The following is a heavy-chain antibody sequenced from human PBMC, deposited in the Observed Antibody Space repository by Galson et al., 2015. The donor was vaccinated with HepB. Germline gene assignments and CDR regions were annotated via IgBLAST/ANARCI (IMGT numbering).Heavy chain of an antibody. D-gene: IGHD6-25*01. CDR2: IIPIFGTA. V-gene: IGHV1-69*13. J-gene: IGHJ5*02. Sequence: SVKVSCKASGGTFSSYAISWVRQAPGQGLEWMGGIIPIFGTANYAQKFQGRVTITADESTSTAYMELSSLRSEDTAVYYCAREVGSEDNWFDPWGQGTLVTVSS. CDR3: AREVGSEDNWFDP. CDR1: GGTFSSYA.